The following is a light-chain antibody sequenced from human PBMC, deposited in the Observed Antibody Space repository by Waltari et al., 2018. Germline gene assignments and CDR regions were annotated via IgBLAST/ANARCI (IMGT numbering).Light chain of an antibody. J-gene: IGKJ1*01. Sequence: VVMTQSPLSLPVALGQPASISCKSSQGLVSSGGNTILNWFQQRPGQSPRRLIYRVSNRDSGVPDRFSGSGSGTDFTLKISRVEAEDVGVYDCMQGTHWPWTFGQGTKVEFK. V-gene: IGKV2-30*01. CDR1: QGLVSSGGNTI. CDR3: MQGTHWPWT. CDR2: RVS.